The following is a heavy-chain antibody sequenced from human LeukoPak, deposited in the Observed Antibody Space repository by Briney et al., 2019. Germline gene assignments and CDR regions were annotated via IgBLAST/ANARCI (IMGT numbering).Heavy chain of an antibody. Sequence: SETLSLTCTVSGYSISSGYYWGWIRQPPVKGLEWIGSIYHSGSTYYNPSLKSRVTISVDTSKNQFSLKLSSVTAADTAVYYCARVLEAEDAFDIWGQGTMVTVSS. CDR1: GYSISSGYY. V-gene: IGHV4-38-2*02. CDR2: IYHSGST. CDR3: ARVLEAEDAFDI. J-gene: IGHJ3*02.